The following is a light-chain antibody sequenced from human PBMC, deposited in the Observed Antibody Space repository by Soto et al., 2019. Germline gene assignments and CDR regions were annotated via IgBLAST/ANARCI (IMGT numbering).Light chain of an antibody. CDR2: EAD. J-gene: IGLJ2*01. CDR1: NNDVGGYNL. CDR3: CSFAGGATFV. Sequence: QSALTQPASVSGSPGQSITISCSGTNNDVGGYNLVSWYQQPPGKAPKLVIYEADKRPSGVSARFSGSRSGNMASLAISALQPEDEAEYSCCSFAGGATFVFGTGTKLTVL. V-gene: IGLV2-23*02.